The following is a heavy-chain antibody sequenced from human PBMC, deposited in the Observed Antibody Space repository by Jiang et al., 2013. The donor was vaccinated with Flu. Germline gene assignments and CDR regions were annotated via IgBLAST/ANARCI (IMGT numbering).Heavy chain of an antibody. D-gene: IGHD2-2*02. CDR2: IYPGDSDT. Sequence: EVKKPGESLKISCKGSGYSFTSYWIGWVRQMPGKGLEWMGIIYPGDSDTRYSPSFQGQVTISADKSISTAYLQWSSLKASDTAMYYCARQGKYCSSTSCYTYCGGDCYSGNSFDPWGQGTLVTVSS. CDR1: GYSFTSYW. CDR3: ARQGKYCSSTSCYTYCGGDCYSGNSFDP. J-gene: IGHJ5*02. V-gene: IGHV5-51*01.